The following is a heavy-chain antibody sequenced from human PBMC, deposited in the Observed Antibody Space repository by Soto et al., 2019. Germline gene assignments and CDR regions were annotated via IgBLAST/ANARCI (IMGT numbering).Heavy chain of an antibody. CDR3: TRANWYSEY. J-gene: IGHJ4*02. V-gene: IGHV4-59*11. D-gene: IGHD7-27*01. CDR1: GGSISNHS. Sequence: QVQLQESGPGLVKPSETLSLTCSVSGGSISNHSWSWIRQPPGKGLEWIGYIYYNGNTNYNPSLKRRVTMSVDTSRNQISLKLTTVTAADTAVYYCTRANWYSEYWGQGTLVTVSS. CDR2: IYYNGNT.